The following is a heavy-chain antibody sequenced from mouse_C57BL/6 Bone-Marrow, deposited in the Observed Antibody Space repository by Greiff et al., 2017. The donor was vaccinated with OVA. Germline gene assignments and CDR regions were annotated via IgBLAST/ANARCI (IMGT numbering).Heavy chain of an antibody. Sequence: VQLQQSGAELVRPGASVKLSCTASGFNIKDDYMHWVKQRPEQGLEWIGWIDPENGDTEYASKFQGKATITADTSSNTAYLQLSSLTSEDTAVYYFTTLLRFAYWGQGTLVTVSA. CDR2: IDPENGDT. J-gene: IGHJ3*01. CDR1: GFNIKDDY. D-gene: IGHD1-1*01. CDR3: TTLLRFAY. V-gene: IGHV14-4*01.